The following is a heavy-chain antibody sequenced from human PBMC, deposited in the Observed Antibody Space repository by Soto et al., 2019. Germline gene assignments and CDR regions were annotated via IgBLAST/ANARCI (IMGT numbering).Heavy chain of an antibody. CDR1: GFTFSSYA. Sequence: GGSLRLSCAASGFTFSSYAMSWVRQAPGKGLEWVSAISGSGGSTYYADSVKGRFTISRDNSKNTLYLQMNSLRAEDTAVYYCANIDYSNPDYYYYYGMDVWGQGTTVTVSS. V-gene: IGHV3-23*01. D-gene: IGHD4-4*01. CDR3: ANIDYSNPDYYYYYGMDV. J-gene: IGHJ6*02. CDR2: ISGSGGST.